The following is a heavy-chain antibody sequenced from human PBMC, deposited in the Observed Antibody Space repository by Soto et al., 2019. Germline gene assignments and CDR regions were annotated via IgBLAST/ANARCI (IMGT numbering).Heavy chain of an antibody. CDR2: IHNSGST. CDR1: GGSISDYY. D-gene: IGHD3-10*01. J-gene: IGHJ4*02. V-gene: IGHV4-59*08. CDR3: ARGAVRDWFGELGLCYFDY. Sequence: SETLSLTCTVSGGSISDYYWSWVRQPPGKGLEWIGYIHNSGSTYYNPSLKSRVTISVDTSKNQFSLKLSSVTAADTAVYYCARGAVRDWFGELGLCYFDYWGQGTLVTVSS.